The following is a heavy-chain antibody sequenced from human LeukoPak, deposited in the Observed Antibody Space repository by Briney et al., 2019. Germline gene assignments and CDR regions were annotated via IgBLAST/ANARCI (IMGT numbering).Heavy chain of an antibody. CDR1: GFTFSSHW. V-gene: IGHV3-48*04. D-gene: IGHD3-9*01. Sequence: PGGSLRLSCAASGFTFSSHWMHWVRQAPGKGLEWVSYISSSGSTKYFADSVKGRFTISRDNAKNSLYLQMNSLRAEDTAVYYCARVFLTGYYLFDYWGQGTLVTVSS. J-gene: IGHJ4*02. CDR2: ISSSGSTK. CDR3: ARVFLTGYYLFDY.